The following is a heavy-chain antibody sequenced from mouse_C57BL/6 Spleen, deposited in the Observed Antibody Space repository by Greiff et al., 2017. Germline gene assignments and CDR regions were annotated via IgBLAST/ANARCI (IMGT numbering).Heavy chain of an antibody. J-gene: IGHJ2*01. Sequence: QVQLQQSGAELVKPGASVKLSCKASGYTFTEYTIHWVKQRSGQGLEWIGWFYPGSGSITYNEKFKDKATLTADKSSSTVYMELSRLTSEDSAVSFCARHEGEGVITTVALDYWGQGTTLTVSS. V-gene: IGHV1-62-2*01. CDR3: ARHEGEGVITTVALDY. CDR2: FYPGSGSI. CDR1: GYTFTEYT. D-gene: IGHD1-1*01.